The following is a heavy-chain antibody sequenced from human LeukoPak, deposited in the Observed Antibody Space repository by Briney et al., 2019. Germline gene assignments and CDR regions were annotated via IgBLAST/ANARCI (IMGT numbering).Heavy chain of an antibody. Sequence: GGSLRLSCAASGFTFSSYAMSWVRQAPGEGLEWVSAISGSGGSTYYADSVKGRLTISRDNSKNTLYLQMNSLRAEDTAVYYCAKSLRSGYYPDAFDIWGQGTMVTVSS. CDR3: AKSLRSGYYPDAFDI. CDR1: GFTFSSYA. J-gene: IGHJ3*02. D-gene: IGHD3-22*01. CDR2: ISGSGGST. V-gene: IGHV3-23*01.